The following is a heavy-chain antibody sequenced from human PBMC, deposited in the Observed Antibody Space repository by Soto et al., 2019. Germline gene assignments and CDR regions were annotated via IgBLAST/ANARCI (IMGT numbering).Heavy chain of an antibody. J-gene: IGHJ6*02. Sequence: GGSLRLSCAASGSTFSSYGMHWVRQAPGKGLEWVANIKQDGSEKYYVDSVKDRFTISRDNAKNSLYLQMNSLRAEDSAVYYCARVYPGSGWPYHYYGMDVWGQGTTVTVSS. CDR2: IKQDGSEK. V-gene: IGHV3-7*01. D-gene: IGHD6-19*01. CDR1: GSTFSSYG. CDR3: ARVYPGSGWPYHYYGMDV.